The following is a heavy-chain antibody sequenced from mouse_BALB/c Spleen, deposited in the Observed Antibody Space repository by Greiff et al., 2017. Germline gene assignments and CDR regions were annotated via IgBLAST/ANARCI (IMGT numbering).Heavy chain of an antibody. CDR3: ASYYATVVEPYFDY. J-gene: IGHJ2*01. D-gene: IGHD1-1*01. CDR1: GDSITSGY. Sequence: EVMLVESGPSLVKPSQTLSLTCSVTGDSITSGYWNWVRKFPGNKLEYMGYISYSGSTYYNPSLKSRISITRDTSKNQYYLQLNSVTTEDTATYYCASYYATVVEPYFDYWGQGTTLTVSS. V-gene: IGHV3-8*02. CDR2: ISYSGST.